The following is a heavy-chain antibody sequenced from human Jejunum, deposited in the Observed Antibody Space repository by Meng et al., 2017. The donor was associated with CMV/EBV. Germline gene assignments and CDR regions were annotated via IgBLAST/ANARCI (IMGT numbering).Heavy chain of an antibody. V-gene: IGHV3-21*01. CDR2: ISSTGSYI. Sequence: EFSFSSFNMSWVRQAPGRRMEWSACISSTGSYIYYADSVKGRFTISRDNAKDSLYLQMNSLRAEDTAVYYCAKQMPWNYYYGMDLWGQGTTVTVSS. CDR3: AKQMPWNYYYGMDL. D-gene: IGHD2-2*01. J-gene: IGHJ6*02. CDR1: EFSFSSFN.